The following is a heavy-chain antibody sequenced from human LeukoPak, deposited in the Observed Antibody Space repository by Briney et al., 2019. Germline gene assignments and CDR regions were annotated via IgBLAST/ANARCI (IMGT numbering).Heavy chain of an antibody. Sequence: GASVKVSCKASGYTFTSYGISWVRQAPGQGLEWMGIINPSGGSTTYAQKFQGRVTMTRDMSTSTVYMELSSLRAEDTAVYYCARDLTNILTGYSNDAFDIWGQGTMVTVSS. D-gene: IGHD3-9*01. CDR2: INPSGGST. J-gene: IGHJ3*02. V-gene: IGHV1-46*01. CDR1: GYTFTSYG. CDR3: ARDLTNILTGYSNDAFDI.